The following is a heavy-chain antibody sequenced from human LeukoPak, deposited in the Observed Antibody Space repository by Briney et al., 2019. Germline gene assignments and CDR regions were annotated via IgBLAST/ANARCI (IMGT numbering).Heavy chain of an antibody. D-gene: IGHD4-17*01. J-gene: IGHJ4*02. V-gene: IGHV1-18*01. Sequence: ASVKVSCKASGYTFTSYGISWVRQAPGQGLEWMGWISAYNGNTNYAQKLQGRVTMTTDTSTSTAYMELRSLRSDDKAVYYCARNNYGDYPPGYWGQGTLVTVSS. CDR1: GYTFTSYG. CDR2: ISAYNGNT. CDR3: ARNNYGDYPPGY.